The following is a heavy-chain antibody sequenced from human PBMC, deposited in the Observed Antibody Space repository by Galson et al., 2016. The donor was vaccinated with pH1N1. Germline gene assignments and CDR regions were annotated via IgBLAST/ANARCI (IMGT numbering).Heavy chain of an antibody. CDR1: GYSFTNYW. Sequence: QSGAEVKKPGESLKISCEVSGYSFTNYWIGWARQMPGRGLEWMGIIFLGDSDTRYSPSFQGQVTISADKSITTAYLQWSSLKASDTAIYYCAGRRGGLYYFDYWGQGSLVTVSS. J-gene: IGHJ4*02. D-gene: IGHD2-15*01. CDR3: AGRRGGLYYFDY. CDR2: IFLGDSDT. V-gene: IGHV5-51*03.